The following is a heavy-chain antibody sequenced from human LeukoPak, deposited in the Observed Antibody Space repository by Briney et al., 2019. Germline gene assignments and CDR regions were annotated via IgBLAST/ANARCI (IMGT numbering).Heavy chain of an antibody. Sequence: LETLSLTCTVSGGSISSYYWSWIRQPPGKGLEWIGYIYYSGSTNYNPSLKSRVTISVDTSKNQFSLKLSSVTAADTAVYYCARAGTPITMIVVESNWFDPWGQGTLVTVSS. CDR2: IYYSGST. D-gene: IGHD3-22*01. J-gene: IGHJ5*02. CDR1: GGSISSYY. CDR3: ARAGTPITMIVVESNWFDP. V-gene: IGHV4-59*01.